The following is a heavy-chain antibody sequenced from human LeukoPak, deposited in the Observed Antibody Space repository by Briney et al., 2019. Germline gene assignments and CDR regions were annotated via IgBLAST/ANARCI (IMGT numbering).Heavy chain of an antibody. CDR3: ARDFDTSGYYFHY. J-gene: IGHJ4*02. Sequence: PSETLSLTCAVYGGSFSDYYWSWIRRPPGKGLEWIGEINHSGTTVYSPSLKSRLTISLDTSKNQFSLKLTSVTAADTAVYYCARDFDTSGYYFHYWGQGTLVTVSS. CDR1: GGSFSDYY. V-gene: IGHV4-34*01. CDR2: INHSGTT. D-gene: IGHD3-22*01.